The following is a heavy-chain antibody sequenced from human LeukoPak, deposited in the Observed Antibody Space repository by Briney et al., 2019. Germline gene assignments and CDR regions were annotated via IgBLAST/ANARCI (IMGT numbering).Heavy chain of an antibody. J-gene: IGHJ6*02. CDR3: AADRGSSSWYGYYYYGMDV. Sequence: SVKVSCKASGFTFTSSAVQWVRQARGQRLEWIGWIVVGSGNTNYAQKFQERVTITRDMSTSTAYMELSSLRSEDTAVYYCAADRGSSSWYGYYYYGMDVWGQGTTVTVSS. CDR2: IVVGSGNT. D-gene: IGHD6-13*01. V-gene: IGHV1-58*01. CDR1: GFTFTSSA.